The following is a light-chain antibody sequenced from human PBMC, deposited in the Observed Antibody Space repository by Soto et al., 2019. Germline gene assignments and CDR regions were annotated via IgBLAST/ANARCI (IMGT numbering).Light chain of an antibody. CDR1: QSVLYSSNNKNY. CDR3: QQYYSTPWT. Sequence: DIVMTQSPDSLAVSLGERATINCKSSQSVLYSSNNKNYLAWYQQKPGQPPKLLIYWASTRESGVPDRFSGRGSGTDFTITIHSLQAEDGAVYYCQQYYSTPWTFGQGTKVEMK. J-gene: IGKJ1*01. V-gene: IGKV4-1*01. CDR2: WAS.